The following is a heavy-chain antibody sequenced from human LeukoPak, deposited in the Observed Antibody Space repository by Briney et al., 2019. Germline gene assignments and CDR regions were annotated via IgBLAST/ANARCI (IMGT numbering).Heavy chain of an antibody. D-gene: IGHD3-10*01. CDR1: GFTVSSNY. CDR2: IYSGGST. CDR3: ARDQGRFGELLYYFDY. J-gene: IGHJ4*02. V-gene: IGHV3-53*05. Sequence: PGGSLRLSCAASGFTVSSNYMSRVRQAPGKGLEWVSVIYSGGSTYYADSVKGRFTISRDNSKNTLYLQMNSLRAEDTAVYYCARDQGRFGELLYYFDYWGQGTLVTVSS.